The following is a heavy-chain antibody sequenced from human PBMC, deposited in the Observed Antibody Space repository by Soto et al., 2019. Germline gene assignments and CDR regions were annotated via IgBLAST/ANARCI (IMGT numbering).Heavy chain of an antibody. CDR3: ARDGDSSSPFDI. CDR2: INPNSGGT. J-gene: IGHJ3*02. CDR1: GYTFTGNY. D-gene: IGHD6-6*01. V-gene: IGHV1-2*02. Sequence: QVQLVQSGAEVKKPGASVKVSCKASGYTFTGNYMHWVRQAPGQGLVWMGWINPNSGGTNYAQKLQGRVTVTRDTSISPAYMELSRLRSYDTAVYYCARDGDSSSPFDIWGQGTMVTGSS.